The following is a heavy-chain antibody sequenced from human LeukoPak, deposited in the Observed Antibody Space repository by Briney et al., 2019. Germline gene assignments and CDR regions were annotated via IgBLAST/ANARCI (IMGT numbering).Heavy chain of an antibody. CDR2: IIPIYGRA. J-gene: IGHJ3*02. CDR1: GGAFINYDFTFTRYA. D-gene: IGHD3-22*01. Sequence: SVKVSCKASGGAFINYDFTFTRYAITWVRQAPGQGLEWMGGIIPIYGRADYPQKFQGRVTITADESTRTVTMQLSSLSSEDTAVYYCAGFFYDNSNAAFDIWGQGTVVTVS. V-gene: IGHV1-69*13. CDR3: AGFFYDNSNAAFDI.